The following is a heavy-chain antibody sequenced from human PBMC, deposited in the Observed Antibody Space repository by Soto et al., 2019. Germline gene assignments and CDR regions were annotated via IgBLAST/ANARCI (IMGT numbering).Heavy chain of an antibody. CDR3: ARDRGGYSYDI. D-gene: IGHD5-18*01. Sequence: GGSLRLSCAASGFTFSSYWMSWVRQAPGKWLEWVANITQDGREKYYVDSVKGRFTISRDNAKNSLYLQMNSLRAEDTAVYYWARDRGGYSYDIWGQGTLVTVSS. CDR2: ITQDGREK. CDR1: GFTFSSYW. J-gene: IGHJ3*02. V-gene: IGHV3-7*03.